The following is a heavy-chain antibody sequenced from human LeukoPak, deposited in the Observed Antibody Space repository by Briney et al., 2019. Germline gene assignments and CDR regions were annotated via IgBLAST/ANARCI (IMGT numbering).Heavy chain of an antibody. V-gene: IGHV3-23*01. D-gene: IGHD3-10*01. CDR2: ISGSGGST. Sequence: GGSLRLSCAPSGFTFSSYAMIWVRQAPGKGLEWVSAISGSGGSTYYADSVKGRFTISRDNSKNTLYLQMNSLRAEDTAVYYCAKGLWFGELYFDYWGQGTLVTVSS. J-gene: IGHJ4*02. CDR3: AKGLWFGELYFDY. CDR1: GFTFSSYA.